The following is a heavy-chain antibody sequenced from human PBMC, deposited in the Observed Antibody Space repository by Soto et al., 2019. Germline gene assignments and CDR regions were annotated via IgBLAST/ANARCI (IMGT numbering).Heavy chain of an antibody. CDR3: ASSRITMVRGVIPFDY. V-gene: IGHV4-31*03. CDR2: IYYSGST. D-gene: IGHD3-10*01. Sequence: SETLSLTCTVSGGSISSGGYYWSWIRQHPGKGLEWIGYIYYSGSTYCNPSLKSRVTISVDTSKNRFSLKLSSVTAADTAVYYCASSRITMVRGVIPFDYWGQGTLVTVSS. J-gene: IGHJ4*02. CDR1: GGSISSGGYY.